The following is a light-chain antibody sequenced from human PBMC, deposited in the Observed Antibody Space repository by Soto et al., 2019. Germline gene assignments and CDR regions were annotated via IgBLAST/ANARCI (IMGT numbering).Light chain of an antibody. J-gene: IGLJ1*01. CDR1: SSDVGDYNY. Sequence: QSALTQPASVSGSPGQSITISCTGTSSDVGDYNYVSWYQQHPGKAPKLMIYEVSNRPSGVSNRFSGSKSGNTASLTTSGLQAEDEADYYCTSYTSSSTPYVFGTGTKVTVL. V-gene: IGLV2-14*01. CDR2: EVS. CDR3: TSYTSSSTPYV.